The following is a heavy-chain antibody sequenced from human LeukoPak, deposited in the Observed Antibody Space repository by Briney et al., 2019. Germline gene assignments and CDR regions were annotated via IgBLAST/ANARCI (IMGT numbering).Heavy chain of an antibody. CDR1: GGSINSDF. V-gene: IGHV4-4*07. J-gene: IGHJ4*02. D-gene: IGHD4-17*01. CDR2: IHSSETT. Sequence: SETLSLTCSVSGGSINSDFWTWIRQPAGKGLEWIGRIHSSETTIYSPSLKSRVTMSLDMAKKQFSLKVTSVTAADTAVYYCARVGYGGYGVLDYGGQGILVTVSS. CDR3: ARVGYGGYGVLDY.